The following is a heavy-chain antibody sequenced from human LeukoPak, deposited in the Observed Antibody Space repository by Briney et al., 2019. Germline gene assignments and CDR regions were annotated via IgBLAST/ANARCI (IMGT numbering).Heavy chain of an antibody. CDR2: INYSGST. CDR1: GDSIKSYY. V-gene: IGHV4-59*12. CDR3: ARLVVVAATPFDY. D-gene: IGHD2-15*01. Sequence: SETLSLTCTVSGDSIKSYYWSWIRQPPGKGLAWIGSINYSGSTNYNPSLTRRVTFSVDTSKNQFSLKLSSVTAADTAVYYCARLVVVAATPFDYWGQGTLVTVSS. J-gene: IGHJ4*02.